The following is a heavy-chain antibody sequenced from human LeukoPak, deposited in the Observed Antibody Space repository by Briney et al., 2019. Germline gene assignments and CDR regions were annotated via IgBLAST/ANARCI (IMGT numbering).Heavy chain of an antibody. CDR1: GFTFSNYW. D-gene: IGHD3-10*01. V-gene: IGHV3-74*01. CDR2: INSDGSIT. Sequence: GGSLRLSCAASGFTFSNYWMHSVRQAPGKGLVWVSRINSDGSITSYADSVKGRFTISRDNAKNTLYLQMNSLRAEDKAVYYCARGPMVRTNLFDYWGQGTLVTVSS. J-gene: IGHJ4*02. CDR3: ARGPMVRTNLFDY.